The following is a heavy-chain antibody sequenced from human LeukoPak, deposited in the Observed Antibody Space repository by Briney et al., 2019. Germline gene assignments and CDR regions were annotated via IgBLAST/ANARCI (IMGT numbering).Heavy chain of an antibody. CDR1: GFTFSSFA. J-gene: IGHJ3*02. D-gene: IGHD3-22*01. V-gene: IGHV3-23*01. CDR2: ISGSGGNT. CDR3: AKGRVSSGSYVGYAFDM. Sequence: GGSLRLSCAASGFTFSSFAMSWVRQAPGKGLEWVSVISGSGGNTYYADSVKGRFTISRDNSKKTSYLQMNSLRAEDTAVYYCAKGRVSSGSYVGYAFDMWGQGTMVTVSS.